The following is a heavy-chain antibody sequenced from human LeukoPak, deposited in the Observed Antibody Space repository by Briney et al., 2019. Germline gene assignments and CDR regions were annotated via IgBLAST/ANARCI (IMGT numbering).Heavy chain of an antibody. J-gene: IGHJ5*02. Sequence: GASVKVSCKASGYTFTGYYMHWVRQAPGQGLEWMGWINPNSGGTNYAQKFQGWVTMTRDTSISTAYMELSRLRSDDTAVYYCAREGGYYLNWFDPWGQGTLVTVSS. CDR1: GYTFTGYY. CDR3: AREGGYYLNWFDP. D-gene: IGHD3-22*01. V-gene: IGHV1-2*04. CDR2: INPNSGGT.